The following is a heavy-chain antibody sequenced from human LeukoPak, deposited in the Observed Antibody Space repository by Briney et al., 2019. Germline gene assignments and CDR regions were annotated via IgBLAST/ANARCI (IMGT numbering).Heavy chain of an antibody. V-gene: IGHV3-43D*03. Sequence: GSLRLSCAASGFTFDDYAMHWVRQAPGKGLEWVSLISWDGGSTYYADSVKGRFTISRDNSKNSLYLQMNSLRAEDTALYYCAKSGMALRTNYYYYMDVWGKGTTVTVSS. D-gene: IGHD3-10*01. CDR2: ISWDGGST. CDR1: GFTFDDYA. CDR3: AKSGMALRTNYYYYMDV. J-gene: IGHJ6*03.